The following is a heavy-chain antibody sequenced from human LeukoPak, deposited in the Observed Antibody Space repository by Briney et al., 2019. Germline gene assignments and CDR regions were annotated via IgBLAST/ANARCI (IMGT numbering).Heavy chain of an antibody. V-gene: IGHV3-20*04. CDR1: GFTFSSYA. J-gene: IGHJ3*02. CDR3: ARGPAGYSYGNAFDI. D-gene: IGHD5-18*01. Sequence: GGSLRLSCAASGFTFSSYAMSWVRQAPGKWLEWVSGINWNGGSTGYADSVKGRFTISRDNAKNSLYLQMNSLRAEDTALYYCARGPAGYSYGNAFDIWGQGTMVTVSS. CDR2: INWNGGST.